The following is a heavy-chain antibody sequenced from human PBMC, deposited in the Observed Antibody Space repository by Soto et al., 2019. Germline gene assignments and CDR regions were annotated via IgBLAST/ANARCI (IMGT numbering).Heavy chain of an antibody. D-gene: IGHD3-3*01. Sequence: SVKVSYKASGGTFSSYAISWVRQAPGQGLEWMGGIIPIFGTANYAQKFQGRVTITADESTSTAYMELSSLRSEDTAVYYCARGRRFSNWFDPWGQGTLVTVSS. V-gene: IGHV1-69*13. CDR3: ARGRRFSNWFDP. CDR2: IIPIFGTA. CDR1: GGTFSSYA. J-gene: IGHJ5*02.